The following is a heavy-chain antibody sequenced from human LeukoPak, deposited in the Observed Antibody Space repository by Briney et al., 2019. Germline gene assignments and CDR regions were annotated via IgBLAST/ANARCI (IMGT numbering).Heavy chain of an antibody. CDR3: ARRDSSSSPLDY. J-gene: IGHJ4*02. Sequence: GESLKISSKGSGYRFTSYWIVWVRQMPGRGLEWMGIIFPGDSDTKYSPSFQGQVTISADRSVTTAYLQWTSLKTSDTAKYYCARRDSSSSPLDYWGQGTLVIVSS. D-gene: IGHD6-6*01. CDR2: IFPGDSDT. CDR1: GYRFTSYW. V-gene: IGHV5-51*01.